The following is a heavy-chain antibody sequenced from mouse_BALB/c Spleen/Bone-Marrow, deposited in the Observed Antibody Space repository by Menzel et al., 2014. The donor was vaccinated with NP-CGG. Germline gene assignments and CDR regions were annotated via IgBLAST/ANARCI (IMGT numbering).Heavy chain of an antibody. CDR1: GFTFSDYY. CDR3: AGGRIYYDYDVGDY. J-gene: IGHJ2*01. CDR2: ISDGGSYT. Sequence: EVKVIESGGGLVKPGGSLKLSCAASGFTFSDYYVYWVRQTPEKRLEWVATISDGGSYTYYPDSVKGRFTISRDNAKNNLYLQMSSPKSEDTAMYYCAGGRIYYDYDVGDYWGQGTTLTVSS. D-gene: IGHD2-4*01. V-gene: IGHV5-4*02.